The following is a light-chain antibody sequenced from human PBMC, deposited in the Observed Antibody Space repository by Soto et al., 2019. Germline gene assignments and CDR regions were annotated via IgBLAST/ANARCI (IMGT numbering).Light chain of an antibody. CDR3: QQYGSSPTWT. Sequence: EIVLTQSPGTLSLSPGERATLSCRASQSVSSSYLAWYQQKPGQAPRLLIYGASSRATGIPDRFSGSGSGTDFTLTISRLEPEDSAVYYCQQYGSSPTWTVGQGTKV. CDR1: QSVSSSY. CDR2: GAS. J-gene: IGKJ1*01. V-gene: IGKV3-20*01.